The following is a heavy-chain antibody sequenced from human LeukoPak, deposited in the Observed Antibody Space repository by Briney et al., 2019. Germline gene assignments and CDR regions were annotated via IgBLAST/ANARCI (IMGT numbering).Heavy chain of an antibody. Sequence: ASVRVSCKASGYTFSNHGVTWVRQARGQGLEWMGWINAYNGNTNYAKKFQGRVTITADESTSTAYMELSSLRSEDTAVYYCARVVEQWLADYWGQGTLVTVSS. CDR2: INAYNGNT. CDR1: GYTFSNHG. D-gene: IGHD6-19*01. V-gene: IGHV1-18*01. J-gene: IGHJ4*02. CDR3: ARVVEQWLADY.